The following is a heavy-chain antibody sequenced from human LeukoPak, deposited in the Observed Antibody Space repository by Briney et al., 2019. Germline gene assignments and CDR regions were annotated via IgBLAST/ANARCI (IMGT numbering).Heavy chain of an antibody. V-gene: IGHV1-8*01. CDR1: GYTFTSYD. CDR2: MYPNSGNT. Sequence: GASVKVSCKASGYTFTSYDINWVRQATGQGLEWMGWMYPNSGNTDYAQKFQGRVTMTRNTSISTAYMELSSLVSEDTAVYYCARGTGSWLRLTRWFDPWGQGTLVTVSS. CDR3: ARGTGSWLRLTRWFDP. J-gene: IGHJ5*02. D-gene: IGHD5-12*01.